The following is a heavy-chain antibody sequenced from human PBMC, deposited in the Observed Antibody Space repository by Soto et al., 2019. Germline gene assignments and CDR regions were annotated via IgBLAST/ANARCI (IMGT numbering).Heavy chain of an antibody. D-gene: IGHD2-2*01. CDR3: ARFVRSCSATTCSTRADV. Sequence: SETLSLTCTVSGGFVNSDTHSWSWIRQTPGKRLEWIGFIYSGGSTKNPSLRSRVTMSVDTSKNQFSLKLRSVVVADTAVYHCARFVRSCSATTCSTRADVWGQGITVTVSS. CDR2: IYSGGST. J-gene: IGHJ6*02. CDR1: GGFVNSDTHS. V-gene: IGHV4-61*01.